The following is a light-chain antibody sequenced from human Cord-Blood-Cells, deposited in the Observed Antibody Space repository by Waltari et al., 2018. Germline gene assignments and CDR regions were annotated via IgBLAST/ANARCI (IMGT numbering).Light chain of an antibody. Sequence: QSVLTQPPSVSGAPGQRVTISCTGSSSNIGAGYDVHWYQQLPGTAPKLHSYGNSNGPSRGPDRFAGSKSGTSASLAITGRQAEEEADYYCQSYDSSLSGWVFGGETKLTVL. J-gene: IGLJ3*02. CDR3: QSYDSSLSGWV. CDR1: SSNIGAGYD. CDR2: GNS. V-gene: IGLV1-40*01.